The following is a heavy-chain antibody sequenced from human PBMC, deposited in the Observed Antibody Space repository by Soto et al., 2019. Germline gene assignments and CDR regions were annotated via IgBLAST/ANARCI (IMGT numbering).Heavy chain of an antibody. CDR1: GGTFSSYT. V-gene: IGHV1-69*12. J-gene: IGHJ6*02. CDR3: AREGESSGSYYYGMDV. CDR2: IIPIFGTA. Sequence: QVQLVQSGAEVKKPGSSVKVSCKASGGTFSSYTISWVRQAPGQGLEWMGGIIPIFGTANYAQRFQGRVTITADESTSTAYMELSSLSSEATAVYYCAREGESSGSYYYGMDVWGQGTTVIVSS. D-gene: IGHD3-22*01.